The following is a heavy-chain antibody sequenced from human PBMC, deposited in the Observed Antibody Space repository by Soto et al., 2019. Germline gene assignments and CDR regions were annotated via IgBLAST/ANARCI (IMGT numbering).Heavy chain of an antibody. CDR2: IRSKAYGGTT. CDR1: GFTFGDYA. J-gene: IGHJ6*02. Sequence: GGSLRLSCTASGFTFGDYAMSWVRQAPGKGLEWVGFIRSKAYGGTTDYAASVKGRFTISRDDSKSIAYLQMNSLKTEDTAVYYCTRAGGDYGGNYSYYGMDVWGQGTTVTVSS. CDR3: TRAGGDYGGNYSYYGMDV. D-gene: IGHD4-17*01. V-gene: IGHV3-49*04.